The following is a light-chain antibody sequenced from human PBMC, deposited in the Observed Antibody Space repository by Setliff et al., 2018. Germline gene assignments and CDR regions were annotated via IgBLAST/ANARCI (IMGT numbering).Light chain of an antibody. V-gene: IGLV2-14*03. CDR3: NAYTSGSTYV. Sequence: SARTQPASVSGSPGQSITISCSGTSSDVGSYDLVSWYQQHPGKAPKLIIYAVSDRPSGVSNRFSGSKSGNTASLTISGLQTEDEADYYCNAYTSGSTYVFGTGTKVTVL. CDR2: AVS. J-gene: IGLJ1*01. CDR1: SSDVGSYDL.